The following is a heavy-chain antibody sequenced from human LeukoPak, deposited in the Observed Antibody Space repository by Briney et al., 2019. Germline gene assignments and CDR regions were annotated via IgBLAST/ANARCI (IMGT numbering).Heavy chain of an antibody. CDR2: SSAYNGNT. CDR3: AREYWDGYNPNYFDY. Sequence: ASVKVSCKASGYTFTSYGISWVRQAPGQGVEWVGGSSAYNGNTNYAQKLQGRVTMTTDTSTSTAYMELRSLRSDDTAVYYCAREYWDGYNPNYFDYWGQGTLVTVSS. CDR1: GYTFTSYG. D-gene: IGHD5-24*01. V-gene: IGHV1-18*01. J-gene: IGHJ4*02.